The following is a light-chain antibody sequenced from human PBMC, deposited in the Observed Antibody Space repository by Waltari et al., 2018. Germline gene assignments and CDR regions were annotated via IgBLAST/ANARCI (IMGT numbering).Light chain of an antibody. Sequence: QSALTQPASVSGSPGQSITISCTGTSSDIGGYNHVPWYQQHPGKPPKLMIYAVSNRPSGVSSRFSCSQSGNTASLTISGLQAEDEADYYCSSYTSFSSLGFGGGTKLTVL. CDR3: SSYTSFSSLG. CDR1: SSDIGGYNH. V-gene: IGLV2-14*01. J-gene: IGLJ2*01. CDR2: AVS.